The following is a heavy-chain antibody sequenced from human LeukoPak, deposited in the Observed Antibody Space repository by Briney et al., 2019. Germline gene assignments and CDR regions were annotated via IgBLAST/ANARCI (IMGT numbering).Heavy chain of an antibody. V-gene: IGHV3-23*01. CDR3: ARVLRYCSGGNCYSGDPWYFDY. Sequence: GGSLRLSCAASGFTFSSYAMSWVRQAPGKGLEWVSAISGSGGSTYYADSVKGRFTISRDNSKNTLYLQMNSLRAEDTAVYYCARVLRYCSGGNCYSGDPWYFDYWGQGTLVTVSS. J-gene: IGHJ4*02. CDR1: GFTFSSYA. D-gene: IGHD2-15*01. CDR2: ISGSGGST.